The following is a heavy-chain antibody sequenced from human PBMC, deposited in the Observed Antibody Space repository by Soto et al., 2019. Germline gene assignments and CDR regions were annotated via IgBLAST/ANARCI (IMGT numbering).Heavy chain of an antibody. CDR2: IYYSGST. Sequence: SETLSLTCTVSGGSISSSSYYWGWIRQPPGKGLEWIGSIYYSGSTYYNPSLKSRVTISVDTSKNQFSLKLSSVTAADTAVYYCARPNYGDYAEYFQHWGQGTLVTVSS. J-gene: IGHJ1*01. V-gene: IGHV4-39*01. D-gene: IGHD4-17*01. CDR3: ARPNYGDYAEYFQH. CDR1: GGSISSSSYY.